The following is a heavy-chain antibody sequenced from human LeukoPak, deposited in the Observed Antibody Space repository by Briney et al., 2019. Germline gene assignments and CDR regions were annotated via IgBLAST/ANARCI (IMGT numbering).Heavy chain of an antibody. D-gene: IGHD5-24*01. J-gene: IGHJ4*02. CDR3: ARDQGEMATIPDY. V-gene: IGHV1-2*02. CDR2: INPNSGGT. Sequence: ASVKVSCKASGYTFTGYYMHWVRQAPGQGLEWMGWINPNSGGTNYAQKFQGRVTMTRDTSIATAYMELSRLRSDDTAVYYCARDQGEMATIPDYWGQGTPVTVSS. CDR1: GYTFTGYY.